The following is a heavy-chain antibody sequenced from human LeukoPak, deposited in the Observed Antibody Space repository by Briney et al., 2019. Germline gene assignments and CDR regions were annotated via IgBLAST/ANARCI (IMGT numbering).Heavy chain of an antibody. Sequence: ASVKVSCKASGYTFTSYGISWVRQAPGQGLEWMGWISTYNGHTNYARKVQGRVTMTTDTSTSTAYMELRSLRSDDTAVYYCASHLGYCSSTSCYTLLFDYWGQGTLVTVSS. CDR1: GYTFTSYG. D-gene: IGHD2-2*02. V-gene: IGHV1-18*01. CDR2: ISTYNGHT. CDR3: ASHLGYCSSTSCYTLLFDY. J-gene: IGHJ4*02.